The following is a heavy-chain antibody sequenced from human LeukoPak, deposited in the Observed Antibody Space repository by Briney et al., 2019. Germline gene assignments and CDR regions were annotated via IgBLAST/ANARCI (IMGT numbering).Heavy chain of an antibody. Sequence: SETLSLTCAVYGGSFSGYYWSWIRQPPGKGLEWIGEINHSGSTNYNPSLKSRVTMSVDTSKNQFSLKLSSVTAADTAVYYCARGLRVFGVVITTHYYYYGMDVWGQGTTVTVSS. V-gene: IGHV4-34*01. CDR2: INHSGST. CDR3: ARGLRVFGVVITTHYYYYGMDV. CDR1: GGSFSGYY. D-gene: IGHD3-3*01. J-gene: IGHJ6*02.